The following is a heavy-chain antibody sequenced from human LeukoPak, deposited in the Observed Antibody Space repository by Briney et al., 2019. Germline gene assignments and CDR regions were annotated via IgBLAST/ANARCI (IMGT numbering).Heavy chain of an antibody. J-gene: IGHJ4*02. V-gene: IGHV3-30-3*01. CDR1: GFTFSSYA. Sequence: GGSLRLSCAASGFTFSSYAKHWVRQAPGKGLEWVAVISYDGSNKYYADSVKGRFTISRDNSKNTLYLQMNSLRAEDTAVYYCARDLVGATVYWGQGTLVTVSS. D-gene: IGHD1-26*01. CDR2: ISYDGSNK. CDR3: ARDLVGATVY.